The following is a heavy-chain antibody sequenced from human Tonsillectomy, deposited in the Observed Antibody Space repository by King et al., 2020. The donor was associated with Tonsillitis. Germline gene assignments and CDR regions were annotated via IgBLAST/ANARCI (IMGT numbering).Heavy chain of an antibody. CDR2: ISGSGGIT. V-gene: IGHV3-23*04. J-gene: IGHJ6*03. CDR1: GFTFSNNA. D-gene: IGHD4-11*01. CDR3: AKRMTTVTIYYYYYMDV. Sequence: VQLVESGGGLVQPGGSLRLSFAASGFTFSNNAMSWVRQAPGKGLEWVSAISGSGGITYYADSVKVRLTISRDNSKNTLYLQMNSLRAEDTAVYYCAKRMTTVTIYYYYYMDVWGKGTTVTVSS.